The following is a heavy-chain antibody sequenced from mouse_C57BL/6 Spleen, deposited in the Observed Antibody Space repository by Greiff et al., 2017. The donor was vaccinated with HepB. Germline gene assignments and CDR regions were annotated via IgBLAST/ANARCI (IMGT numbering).Heavy chain of an antibody. CDR1: GYSITSGYY. J-gene: IGHJ4*01. Sequence: ESGPGLVKPSQSLSLTCSVTGYSITSGYYWNWIRQFPGNKLEWMGYISYDGSNNYNPSLKNRISITRDTSKNQFFLKLNSVTTEDTATYYCAREGTMVTTDYAMDYWGQGTSVTVSS. V-gene: IGHV3-6*01. D-gene: IGHD2-2*01. CDR3: AREGTMVTTDYAMDY. CDR2: ISYDGSN.